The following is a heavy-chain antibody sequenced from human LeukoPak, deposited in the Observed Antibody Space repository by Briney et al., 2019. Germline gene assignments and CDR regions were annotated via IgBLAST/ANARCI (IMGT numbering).Heavy chain of an antibody. V-gene: IGHV1-2*02. Sequence: ASVKVSCKTSGYSYSDYYRNWVGQAPGQGLEGMGWINPRSGSTYSARKFQDRFTMTRDPSISTVYMNMAWLTSDDTAIYFCARADFVDAGPYLIGPWGQGTLVTVSS. CDR2: INPRSGST. CDR3: ARADFVDAGPYLIGP. CDR1: GYSYSDYY. D-gene: IGHD3-3*01. J-gene: IGHJ5*02.